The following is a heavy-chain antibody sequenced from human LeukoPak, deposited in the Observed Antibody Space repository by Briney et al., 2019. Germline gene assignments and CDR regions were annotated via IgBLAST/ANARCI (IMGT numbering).Heavy chain of an antibody. D-gene: IGHD6-19*01. CDR1: GYTLTELS. V-gene: IGHV1-24*01. J-gene: IGHJ3*02. Sequence: ASVKVSCKVSGYTLTELSMHWVRQAPGKGLEWMGGFDPEGGETIYAQKFQGRVTMTEDTSTDTAYMELSSLRSEDTAVYYCATAAQQWLVLNAFDIWGQGTMVTVSS. CDR3: ATAAQQWLVLNAFDI. CDR2: FDPEGGET.